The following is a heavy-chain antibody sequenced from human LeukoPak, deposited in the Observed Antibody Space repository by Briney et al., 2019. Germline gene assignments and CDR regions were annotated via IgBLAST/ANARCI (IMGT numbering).Heavy chain of an antibody. CDR1: GYTFTSYY. CDR3: ASIPDTPSIAVADDAFDI. J-gene: IGHJ3*02. V-gene: IGHV1-46*01. D-gene: IGHD6-19*01. CDR2: ITPSGGST. Sequence: GASVKVSCKASGYTFTSYYIHWVRQAPGQGLEWMGIITPSGGSTSYAQKFQGRVTMTRDTSTSTVYMELSSLRSEDTAVYYCASIPDTPSIAVADDAFDIWGQGTMVTVSS.